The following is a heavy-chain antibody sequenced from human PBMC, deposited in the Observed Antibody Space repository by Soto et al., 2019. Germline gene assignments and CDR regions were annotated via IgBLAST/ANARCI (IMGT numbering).Heavy chain of an antibody. J-gene: IGHJ3*01. D-gene: IGHD3-22*01. CDR2: IMPGSSHI. Sequence: GGSLRLSCAASGFTFSIYSMNWVRQAPGKGLERVSYIMPGSSHIFYADSVKGRFTISRDNAKNSLYLQMNSLRAEDTAVYYCARDQLYYNDISGRPLNAFDVWGKGTMVTVSS. CDR3: ARDQLYYNDISGRPLNAFDV. V-gene: IGHV3-48*01. CDR1: GFTFSIYS.